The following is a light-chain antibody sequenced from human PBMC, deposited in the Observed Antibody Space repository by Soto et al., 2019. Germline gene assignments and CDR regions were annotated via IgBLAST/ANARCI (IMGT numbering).Light chain of an antibody. J-gene: IGKJ1*01. Sequence: DIQMTQSPSTLSASVGDRVTITCRASQSISSWLAWYQQKPGKAPKLLIYDASSLESGVPSRFSGSGSGTDFTLTISSLQPVDFATYYCQQYNSYSGTFGQGTKVEIK. CDR3: QQYNSYSGT. CDR2: DAS. CDR1: QSISSW. V-gene: IGKV1-5*01.